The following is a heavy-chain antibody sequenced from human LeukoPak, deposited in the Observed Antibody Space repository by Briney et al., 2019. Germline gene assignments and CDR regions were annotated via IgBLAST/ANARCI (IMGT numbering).Heavy chain of an antibody. CDR3: ARSGPGYPIWFLDY. V-gene: IGHV1-18*01. CDR1: GYTFTSYG. J-gene: IGHJ4*02. CDR2: ISAYNGNT. D-gene: IGHD3-10*01. Sequence: GASVKVSCKASGYTFTSYGISWVRQVPGQGLEWMGWISAYNGNTNYAQKLQGRVTMTTDTSTSTAYMELRSLRSDDTAVYYCARSGPGYPIWFLDYWGQGTLVTVSS.